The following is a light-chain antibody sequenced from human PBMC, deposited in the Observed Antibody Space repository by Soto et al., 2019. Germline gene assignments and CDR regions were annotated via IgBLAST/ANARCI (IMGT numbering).Light chain of an antibody. J-gene: IGLJ1*01. Sequence: QSVLTQPASVSGSPGQSITISCAGTSSDVGGYDYVSWYQQHPGKVPKLMIYDVSNRPPGVSNRFSGSKSGNTASLTISGLQAEDEAAYYCTSYTNSDTEVFGTGTKVTVL. V-gene: IGLV2-14*01. CDR2: DVS. CDR1: SSDVGGYDY. CDR3: TSYTNSDTEV.